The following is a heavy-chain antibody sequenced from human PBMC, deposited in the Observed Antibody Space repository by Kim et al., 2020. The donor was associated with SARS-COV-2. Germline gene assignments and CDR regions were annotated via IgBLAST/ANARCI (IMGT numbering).Heavy chain of an antibody. V-gene: IGHV4-59*08. CDR2: VHYSGRT. CDR1: GDSISPYY. Sequence: SETLSLTCTVSGDSISPYYWIWVRQPPGQGLEWIGYVHYSGRTNSSPSLKGRVTISVDRSKNQFSLNLRSVTAADTAVYYCARFDATGAKYMDVWGEGTTVTVSS. CDR3: ARFDATGAKYMDV. J-gene: IGHJ6*03. D-gene: IGHD7-27*01.